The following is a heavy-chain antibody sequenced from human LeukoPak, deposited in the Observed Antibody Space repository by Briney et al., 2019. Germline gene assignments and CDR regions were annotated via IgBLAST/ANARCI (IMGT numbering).Heavy chain of an antibody. V-gene: IGHV3-23*01. J-gene: IGHJ5*02. Sequence: GGSLRLSCAASGFTFSSYGMSWVRQAPGKGLEWVSAISGSGGSTYYADSVKGRFTISRDNSKNTLYLQMTSLRAEDTAVYYCARSGYYFGFDPWGQGTLVTVSS. CDR2: ISGSGGST. CDR3: ARSGYYFGFDP. CDR1: GFTFSSYG. D-gene: IGHD3-22*01.